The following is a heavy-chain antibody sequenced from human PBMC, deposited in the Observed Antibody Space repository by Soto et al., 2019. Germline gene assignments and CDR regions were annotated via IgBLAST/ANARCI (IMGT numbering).Heavy chain of an antibody. D-gene: IGHD5-18*01. J-gene: IGHJ3*01. V-gene: IGHV4-59*01. CDR2: VYYTGST. CDR3: ARHRGDSYGPRAFDV. Sequence: PXATLSLTLTVSGGSISSYHWNWIRRPPGRGLEWIGHVYYTGSTNYNPSLNSRVTISVDTSKSQFSLKLSSVTAADTAVYYCARHRGDSYGPRAFDVCGQRAMVTFSS. CDR1: GGSISSYH.